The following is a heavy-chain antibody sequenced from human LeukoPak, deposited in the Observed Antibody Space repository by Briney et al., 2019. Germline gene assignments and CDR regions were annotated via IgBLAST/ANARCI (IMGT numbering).Heavy chain of an antibody. Sequence: SVKVSCKASGGTFSSYAISWVRQAPGQGLEWMGGIIPIFGTANYAQKFQGRVTITADESTSTAYMELSSLRSEDTAVYYCAWPSGNNGYSSSWYTPDYWGQGTLVTVSS. CDR3: AWPSGNNGYSSSWYTPDY. J-gene: IGHJ4*02. D-gene: IGHD6-13*01. V-gene: IGHV1-69*13. CDR1: GGTFSSYA. CDR2: IIPIFGTA.